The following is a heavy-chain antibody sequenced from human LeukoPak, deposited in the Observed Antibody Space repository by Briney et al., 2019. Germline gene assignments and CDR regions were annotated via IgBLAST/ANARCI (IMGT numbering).Heavy chain of an antibody. J-gene: IGHJ6*03. CDR2: IIPIFGTA. CDR3: ARVVVPAASLDYYYMDV. CDR1: GYTFSNYG. Sequence: ASVKVSCKASGYTFSNYGINWVRQAPGQGLEWMGGIIPIFGTANYAQKFQGRVTITADESTSTAYMELSSLRSEDTAVYYCARVVVPAASLDYYYMDVWGKGTTVTISS. V-gene: IGHV1-69*13. D-gene: IGHD2-2*01.